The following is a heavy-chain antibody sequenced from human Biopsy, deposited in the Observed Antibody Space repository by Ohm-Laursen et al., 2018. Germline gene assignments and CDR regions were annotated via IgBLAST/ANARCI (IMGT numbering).Heavy chain of an antibody. J-gene: IGHJ5*02. CDR1: GGTFSASG. D-gene: IGHD3-10*01. CDR3: ATVRGLVWFGELIA. V-gene: IGHV1-69*06. Sequence: SVKVSCKVIGGTFSASGISWVRLAPGHGLEFVGGIIPIFQTIHYAQSFQGRVTIVADKSTSTAYMELSSLRSDDTAIYYCATVRGLVWFGELIAWGQRTLVTVSS. CDR2: IIPIFQTI.